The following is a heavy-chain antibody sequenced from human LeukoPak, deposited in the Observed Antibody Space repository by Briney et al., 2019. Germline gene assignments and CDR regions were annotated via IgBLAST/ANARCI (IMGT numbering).Heavy chain of an antibody. V-gene: IGHV3-23*01. D-gene: IGHD6-6*01. CDR2: ISGSGGST. J-gene: IGHJ4*02. CDR3: AKGREYSSAIGIDY. Sequence: GGSLRLSCAASGFTFSSYAMSWVRQAPGKGLEWVSAISGSGGSTYYADSVKGRFTISRDNSKNTLYLQMNSLRAKDTAVYYCAKGREYSSAIGIDYWGQGTLVTVSS. CDR1: GFTFSSYA.